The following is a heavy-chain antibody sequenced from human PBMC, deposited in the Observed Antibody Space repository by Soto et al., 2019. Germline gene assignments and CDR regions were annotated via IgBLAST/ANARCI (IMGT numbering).Heavy chain of an antibody. J-gene: IGHJ4*02. V-gene: IGHV1-2*04. CDR2: INPNSGGT. CDR1: GYTFTGYY. CDR3: ARGYCSSTSCYGSDTAMATNFDY. D-gene: IGHD2-2*01. Sequence: GASVKVSCKASGYTFTGYYMHWVRQAPGQGLEWMGWINPNSGGTNYAQKFQGWVTMTRDTSISTAYMELSRLRSDDTAVYYCARGYCSSTSCYGSDTAMATNFDYWGQGTLVTVSS.